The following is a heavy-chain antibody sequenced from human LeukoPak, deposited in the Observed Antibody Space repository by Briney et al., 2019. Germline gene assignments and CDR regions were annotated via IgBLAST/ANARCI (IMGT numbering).Heavy chain of an antibody. J-gene: IGHJ4*02. V-gene: IGHV3-48*03. Sequence: PGGSLRLSCAASGFTFSSYEMNWVRQAPGKGLEWVSYISSSGSTIYYADSVKGRFTISRDNAKNSLYLQMNSLRAEDTAGYYCARDEGIAAPFDYWGQGTLVTVSS. D-gene: IGHD6-13*01. CDR1: GFTFSSYE. CDR3: ARDEGIAAPFDY. CDR2: ISSSGSTI.